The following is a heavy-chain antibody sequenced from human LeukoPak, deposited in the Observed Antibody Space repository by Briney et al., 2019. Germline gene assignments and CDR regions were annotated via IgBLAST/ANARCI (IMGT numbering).Heavy chain of an antibody. J-gene: IGHJ5*02. CDR1: GFTFSIYS. CDR3: ARDRWAVAAINWFDP. V-gene: IGHV3-48*01. D-gene: IGHD2-15*01. Sequence: PGGSLRLSCAASGFTFSIYSMNWVRQAPGKGLEWVSYISSSSSTIYYADSVKGRFTISRDNAKNSLYLQMNSLRAEDTAVYYCARDRWAVAAINWFDPWGQGTLVTVSS. CDR2: ISSSSSTI.